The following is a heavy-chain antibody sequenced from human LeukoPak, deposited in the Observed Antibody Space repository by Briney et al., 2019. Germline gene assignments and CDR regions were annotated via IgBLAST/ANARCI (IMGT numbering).Heavy chain of an antibody. D-gene: IGHD5-24*01. Sequence: PGRSLRLSCAASGFTFSTYGMHWVRQAPGKGLEWVAVIWFDGSNKFYADSVKGRFTISRDTSKNTLYLQMDGLRAEDTAVYYCARGDGYNFFDYWGQGTLVTVSS. CDR2: IWFDGSNK. J-gene: IGHJ4*02. CDR3: ARGDGYNFFDY. V-gene: IGHV3-33*01. CDR1: GFTFSTYG.